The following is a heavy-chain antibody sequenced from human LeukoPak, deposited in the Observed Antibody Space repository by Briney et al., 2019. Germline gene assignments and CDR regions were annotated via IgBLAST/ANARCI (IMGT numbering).Heavy chain of an antibody. CDR1: GFTFSSYA. CDR3: ARARPWDSSRSYYFGMDV. Sequence: GGSLRLSCAASGFTFSSYAMSWVRQAPGKGLEWVSAISGSGGSTYYADSVRGRFSISRDSSKNTVYLQMNSLRDEDTAVYYCARARPWDSSRSYYFGMDVWGHGTTVTVSS. D-gene: IGHD3-22*01. J-gene: IGHJ6*02. CDR2: ISGSGGST. V-gene: IGHV3-23*01.